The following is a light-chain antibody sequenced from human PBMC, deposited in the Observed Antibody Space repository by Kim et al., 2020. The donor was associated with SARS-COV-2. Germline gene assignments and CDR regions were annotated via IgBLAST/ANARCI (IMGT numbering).Light chain of an antibody. V-gene: IGKV1-39*01. CDR1: QTINSH. CDR3: HQSYNTPFT. Sequence: DIQLTQSPSSLSASVGDTVTITCRASQTINSHLSWYQHTPGKAPKLLIYAASRLQTGVPSRFSGGESGTSFTLTIESLQPEDFATYYCHQSYNTPFTFGRGTKLEIK. CDR2: AAS. J-gene: IGKJ2*01.